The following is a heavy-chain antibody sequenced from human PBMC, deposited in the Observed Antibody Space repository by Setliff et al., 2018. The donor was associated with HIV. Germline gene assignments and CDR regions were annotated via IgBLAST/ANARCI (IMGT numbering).Heavy chain of an antibody. CDR2: INPYSGGT. D-gene: IGHD3-10*01. J-gene: IGHJ3*02. Sequence: ASVKVSCKASGYTFTAYYIHWVRQAPGQGLEWMGWINPYSGGTNYAQNLQGWVTMTRDTSITTAYMELSRLTSDDTALYFCVREVRAAYKGPLWFGQSDPRPDTFEIWGQGTMVTVSS. CDR3: VREVRAAYKGPLWFGQSDPRPDTFEI. V-gene: IGHV1-2*04. CDR1: GYTFTAYY.